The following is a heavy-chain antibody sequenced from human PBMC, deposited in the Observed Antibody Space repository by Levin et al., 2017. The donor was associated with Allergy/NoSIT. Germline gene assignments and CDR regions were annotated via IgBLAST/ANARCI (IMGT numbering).Heavy chain of an antibody. CDR3: ARVGYGVFDY. CDR1: GGSFSNYY. J-gene: IGHJ4*02. Sequence: SETLSLTCAVYGGSFSNYYWSWIRQPPGKGLEWIGEINHSGSSKYNPSLKSRVTIAVDTSKKQFSLKLSSVTAADTAVYYCARVGYGVFDYWGQGTLVTVSS. D-gene: IGHD4-17*01. CDR2: INHSGSS. V-gene: IGHV4-34*01.